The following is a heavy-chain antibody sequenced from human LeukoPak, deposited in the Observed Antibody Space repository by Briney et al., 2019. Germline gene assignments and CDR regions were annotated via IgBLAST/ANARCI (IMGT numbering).Heavy chain of an antibody. CDR2: IWYDESRK. CDR1: GFTFNKYG. Sequence: GGSLRLSCAASGFTFNKYGMHWVRQAPGKGLEWVAVIWYDESRKYYADSVKGRFTISRDTSKNTLYVQMNSLRVEDTAVYYCAKDEGSGIFDYWGQGTLVTVSS. CDR3: AKDEGSGIFDY. D-gene: IGHD3-10*01. V-gene: IGHV3-33*06. J-gene: IGHJ4*02.